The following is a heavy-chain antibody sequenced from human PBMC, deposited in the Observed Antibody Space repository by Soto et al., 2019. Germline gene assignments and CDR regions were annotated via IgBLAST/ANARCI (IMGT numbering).Heavy chain of an antibody. CDR3: ARGVSVTLAVQGGAPATNYFES. J-gene: IGHJ4*02. CDR2: IDHSGIT. V-gene: IGHV4-34*04. CDR1: GASFSCFY. Sequence: TLSLTCAVSGASFSCFYWSWIRQSPGNGLECIGEIDHSGITNHNTALKSRATMSVDTSKNQFSLKLRSVTAADTAVYYCARGVSVTLAVQGGAPATNYFESWRQGTLVIVSS. D-gene: IGHD1-26*01.